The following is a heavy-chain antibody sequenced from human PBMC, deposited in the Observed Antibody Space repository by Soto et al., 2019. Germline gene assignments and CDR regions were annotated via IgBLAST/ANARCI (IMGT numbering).Heavy chain of an antibody. V-gene: IGHV5-51*01. J-gene: IGHJ6*02. Sequence: ELLRNWYSGSEYSCTSYWIGWVRQMTGKGLEWMGIIYPGDSDTRYSPSFQGQVTISADKSISTAYLQWSSLKASDTAMYYCARRLDFWRGYYGMDVWCQGTTVTVSS. CDR3: ARRLDFWRGYYGMDV. D-gene: IGHD3-3*01. CDR1: EYSCTSYW. CDR2: IYPGDSDT.